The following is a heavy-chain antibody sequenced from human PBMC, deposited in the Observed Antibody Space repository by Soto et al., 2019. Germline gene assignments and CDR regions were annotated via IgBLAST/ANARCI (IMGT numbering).Heavy chain of an antibody. V-gene: IGHV3-53*01. J-gene: IGHJ4*02. CDR1: GFTVSSNY. CDR2: IYSGGST. Sequence: PGGSLRLSCAASGFTVSSNYMSWVRQAPGKGLEWVSVIYSGGSTYYADSVKGRFTISRDNSKNTLYLQMNSLRAEDTAVYYCARGPRGTTVTYIDYWGQGTLVTVSS. CDR3: ARGPRGTTVTYIDY. D-gene: IGHD4-17*01.